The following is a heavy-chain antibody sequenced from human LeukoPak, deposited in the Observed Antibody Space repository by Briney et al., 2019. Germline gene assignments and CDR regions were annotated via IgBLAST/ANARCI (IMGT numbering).Heavy chain of an antibody. CDR2: IRYDGSNK. D-gene: IGHD2-2*01. CDR3: AKDRCSSTSCYEKFWFDP. V-gene: IGHV3-30*02. CDR1: GFTFSSYG. J-gene: IGHJ5*02. Sequence: GGSLRLYCAASGFTFSSYGMHWVRQAPGKGLEWVAFIRYDGSNKYYADSVKGRFTISRDNSKNTLYLQMNILRAEDTAVYYCAKDRCSSTSCYEKFWFDPWGRGTLVTVSS.